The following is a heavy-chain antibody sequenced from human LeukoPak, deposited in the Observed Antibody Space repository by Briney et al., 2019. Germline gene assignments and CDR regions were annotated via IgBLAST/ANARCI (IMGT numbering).Heavy chain of an antibody. J-gene: IGHJ4*02. CDR3: AKAGGITIFGIVNPHFDY. D-gene: IGHD3-3*01. CDR2: ISGSGDST. V-gene: IGHV3-23*01. CDR1: GFTFTSYA. Sequence: GGSLRLSCAASGFTFTSYAMSWVRQAPGKGLEWVSAISGSGDSTYYADSVKGRFTISRDNSKNTLYPQMNSLRAEDTAVYYCAKAGGITIFGIVNPHFDYWGQGTLVTVSS.